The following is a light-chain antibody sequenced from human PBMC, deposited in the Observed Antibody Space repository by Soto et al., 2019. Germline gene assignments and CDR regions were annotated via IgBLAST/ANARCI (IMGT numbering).Light chain of an antibody. Sequence: QSALTQPASVSGSPGQSITISCTGTSSDVGGYNYVSWYQQHPGKAPKLMIYEVRHRPSGVSNRYSGSKSGNTASLTISGLQAEDEADYYCSSYTSSSTLVFGGGTKVTVL. CDR1: SSDVGGYNY. J-gene: IGLJ3*02. CDR3: SSYTSSSTLV. CDR2: EVR. V-gene: IGLV2-14*01.